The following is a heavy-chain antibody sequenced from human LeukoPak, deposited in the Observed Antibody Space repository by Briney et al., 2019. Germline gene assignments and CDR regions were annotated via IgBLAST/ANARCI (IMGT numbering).Heavy chain of an antibody. D-gene: IGHD3-10*01. J-gene: IGHJ3*02. CDR3: ARGHYSPRAFDI. CDR2: IYYSGST. V-gene: IGHV4-59*12. CDR1: GGSISPYY. Sequence: SETLSLTCTDSGGSISPYYWSWVRQPPGKGLEWIGYIYYSGSTNYNPSLKSRVTISVDTSKNQFSLKLSSVTAADTAVYYCARGHYSPRAFDIWGQGTMVTVSS.